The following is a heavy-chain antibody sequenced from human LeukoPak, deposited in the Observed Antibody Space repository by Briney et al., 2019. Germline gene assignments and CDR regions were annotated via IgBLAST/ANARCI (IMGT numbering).Heavy chain of an antibody. CDR3: ARASNWNYRDYFDY. CDR1: GFTFSSYS. V-gene: IGHV3-48*01. Sequence: GGSLRLSCAASGFTFSSYSMNWVRQAPGKGLEWVSYISSSSSTIYYADSVKGRFTISRDNAKNSLYLQMNSLRAEDTAVYYCARASNWNYRDYFDYWGQGTLVTVSS. CDR2: ISSSSSTI. D-gene: IGHD1-7*01. J-gene: IGHJ4*02.